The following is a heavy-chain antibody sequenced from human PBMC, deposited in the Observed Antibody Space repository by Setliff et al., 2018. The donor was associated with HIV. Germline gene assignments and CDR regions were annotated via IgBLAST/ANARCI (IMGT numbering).Heavy chain of an antibody. Sequence: GGSLRLSCTASGFAFNTYTMNWVRQAPGKGLEWVSSISSSSSFIYYADSVRGRFTVSRDNAKTSLYLQMISLRVEDTAIYYCASFPTITASQDVFDIWGHGTMVTVSS. J-gene: IGHJ3*02. CDR1: GFAFNTYT. CDR2: ISSSSSFI. CDR3: ASFPTITASQDVFDI. V-gene: IGHV3-21*01. D-gene: IGHD4-4*01.